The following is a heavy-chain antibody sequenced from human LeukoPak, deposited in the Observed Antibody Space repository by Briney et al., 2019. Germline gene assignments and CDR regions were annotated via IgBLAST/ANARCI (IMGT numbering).Heavy chain of an antibody. Sequence: GGSLRLSCAASGFTFSNHWMHWVRQAPGKGLMWVSRINRDGSRTDYADSVKGRFTISRNDAKNTLYLQVNSLRAEDTAVYFCARGGSDTAMAHDYWGQGTLVTVSS. J-gene: IGHJ4*02. D-gene: IGHD5-18*01. V-gene: IGHV3-74*01. CDR3: ARGGSDTAMAHDY. CDR1: GFTFSNHW. CDR2: INRDGSRT.